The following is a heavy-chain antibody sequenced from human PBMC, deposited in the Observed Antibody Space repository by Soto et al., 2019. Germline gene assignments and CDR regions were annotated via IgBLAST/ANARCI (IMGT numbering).Heavy chain of an antibody. CDR1: GGSLSNHY. J-gene: IGHJ4*02. CDR3: VRFWPPPFPDSLTDYTEAFDY. D-gene: IGHD3-9*01. Sequence: PSGTLSLTCTVSGGSLSNHYWTWIRQSPGKGLEWIGSIYYSVNTNYNPSLDSRVTISVDTSKSQFSLRLSSGTAADTALYYCVRFWPPPFPDSLTDYTEAFDYWGQGILVTDS. CDR2: IYYSVNT. V-gene: IGHV4-59*08.